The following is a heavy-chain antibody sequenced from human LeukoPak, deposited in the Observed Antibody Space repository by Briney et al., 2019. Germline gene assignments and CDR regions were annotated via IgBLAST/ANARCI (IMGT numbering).Heavy chain of an antibody. CDR2: ISAYNGNT. CDR1: GGTFSSYA. Sequence: ASVKVSCKASGGTFSSYAISWVRQAPGQGLEWMGWISAYNGNTNYAQKLQGRVTMTTDTSTSTAYMELRSLRSDDTAVYYCARDRGAQQQPYEGDYWGQGTLVTVSS. J-gene: IGHJ4*02. CDR3: ARDRGAQQQPYEGDY. V-gene: IGHV1-18*01. D-gene: IGHD6-13*01.